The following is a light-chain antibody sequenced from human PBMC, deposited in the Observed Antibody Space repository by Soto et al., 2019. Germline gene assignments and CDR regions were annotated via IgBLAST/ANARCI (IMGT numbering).Light chain of an antibody. V-gene: IGLV2-11*01. CDR3: CSYGGSSTWL. Sequence: QSALTQPRSVSGSPGQSVTISCTGPSSNVGAYSYVSWYQHHPGKALKFLIYDVTRRPSGVPDRFSGSKSGNTASLTISGLQAEDEADYYCCSYGGSSTWLFGGGTKLTVL. J-gene: IGLJ3*02. CDR1: SSNVGAYSY. CDR2: DVT.